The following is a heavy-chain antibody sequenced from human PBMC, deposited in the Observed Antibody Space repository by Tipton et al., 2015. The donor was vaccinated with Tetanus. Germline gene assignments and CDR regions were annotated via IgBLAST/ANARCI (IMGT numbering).Heavy chain of an antibody. D-gene: IGHD5-24*01. V-gene: IGHV4-59*13. Sequence: TLSLTCNVSGGSITSYYWSWIRQRPGRGLEWVGYVHYTGKDNYSPSLRSRVTLSVDTSKNQFSLKMNSVTAADTAVYYCARIGWLQQNKRVFDIWGQGTMVAASS. CDR1: GGSITSYY. CDR2: VHYTGKD. J-gene: IGHJ3*02. CDR3: ARIGWLQQNKRVFDI.